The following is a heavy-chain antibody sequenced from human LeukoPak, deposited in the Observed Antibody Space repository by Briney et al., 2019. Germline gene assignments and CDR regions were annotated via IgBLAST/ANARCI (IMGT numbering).Heavy chain of an antibody. CDR1: GYTFTGYY. Sequence: GASVKVSCKASGYTFTGYYMHWVRQAPGQGLEWMGWIYPNSGATKYAQKFQGRVTMTRDTSISTAYMELSGLRSDDTAMYYCGTLLSNGPFDYWGQGSLVTVSS. CDR3: GTLLSNGPFDY. CDR2: IYPNSGAT. V-gene: IGHV1-2*02. J-gene: IGHJ4*02.